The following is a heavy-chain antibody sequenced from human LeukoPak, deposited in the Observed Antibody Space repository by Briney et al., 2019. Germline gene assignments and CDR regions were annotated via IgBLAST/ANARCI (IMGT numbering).Heavy chain of an antibody. Sequence: SETLSLTCTVSPDSTTSNFWSWVRQPPGKGLEWIGEIHRSGSTNYNPSLQSQVTISIDRSKNQIALELSSVTAADTAVYYCAREVVGGFNPGAYWGQGILVTVSS. D-gene: IGHD1-14*01. J-gene: IGHJ4*02. V-gene: IGHV4-4*02. CDR2: IHRSGST. CDR1: PDSTTSNF. CDR3: AREVVGGFNPGAY.